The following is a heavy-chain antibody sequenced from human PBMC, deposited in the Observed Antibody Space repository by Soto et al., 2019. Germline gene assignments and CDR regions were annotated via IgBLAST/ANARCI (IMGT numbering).Heavy chain of an antibody. CDR3: ARGGIAARLFYYYGMDV. D-gene: IGHD6-6*01. CDR2: ISAYNGNT. V-gene: IGHV1-18*01. Sequence: ASVKVSCKASGGTFSSYGISWVRQAPGQGLEWMGWISAYNGNTNYAQKLQGRVTMTTDTSTSTAYMELRSLRSDDTAVYYCARGGIAARLFYYYGMDVWGQGTTVTVSS. J-gene: IGHJ6*02. CDR1: GGTFSSYG.